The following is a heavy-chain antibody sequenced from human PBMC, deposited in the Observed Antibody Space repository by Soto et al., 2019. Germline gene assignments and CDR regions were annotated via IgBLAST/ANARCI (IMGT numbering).Heavy chain of an antibody. Sequence: ASVKVSCKASGYAFTSYGISWVRQAPGQGLEWMGWISAYNGNTNYAQKFQGRVTMTTDTSTSTAYMELRSLRSEDTAVYYCARTLYGDNVDYWGQGTLVTVSS. CDR1: GYAFTSYG. CDR3: ARTLYGDNVDY. J-gene: IGHJ4*02. CDR2: ISAYNGNT. D-gene: IGHD4-17*01. V-gene: IGHV1-18*01.